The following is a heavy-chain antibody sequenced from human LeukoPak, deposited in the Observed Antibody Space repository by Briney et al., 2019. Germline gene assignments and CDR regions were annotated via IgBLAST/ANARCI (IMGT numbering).Heavy chain of an antibody. CDR3: ARHMVWITNFYYYMDV. V-gene: IGHV4-39*01. Sequence: SETLSLTCTVSGGSMSSRSHYWGWIRQPPGKGLEWIGSIDYSGSTYYNPSLGSRVTISVDTSKNQFSLKLTSVTAADTAVYYCARHMVWITNFYYYMDVWGKGTTVTVSS. CDR2: IDYSGST. CDR1: GGSMSSRSHY. D-gene: IGHD3-10*01. J-gene: IGHJ6*03.